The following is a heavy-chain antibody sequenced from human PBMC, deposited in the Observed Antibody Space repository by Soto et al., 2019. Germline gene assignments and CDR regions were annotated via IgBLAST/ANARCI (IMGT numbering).Heavy chain of an antibody. J-gene: IGHJ4*02. CDR2: IDTDGGGT. Sequence: EVQLVESGGGLVQPGGSLRVSCAASGFTFRSHRIHWVRQAPGKGLEWVSRIDTDGGGTSYADSVKGRFTISTDNAENTVDLQMNGLRVEDTAVYYCATVCDVWGQGTLVTVSS. V-gene: IGHV3-74*01. D-gene: IGHD2-21*02. CDR1: GFTFRSHR. CDR3: ATVCDV.